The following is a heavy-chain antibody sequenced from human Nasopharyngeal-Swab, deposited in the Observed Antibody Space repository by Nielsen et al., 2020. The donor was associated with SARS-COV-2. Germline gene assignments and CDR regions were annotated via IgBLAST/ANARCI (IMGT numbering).Heavy chain of an antibody. D-gene: IGHD3-3*01. CDR3: ARVGPRHYDFWSGYSFDY. Sequence: LRLSCAISGDSVSSNSAAWNWIRQSPSRGHEWLGRTYYRSKWYNDYAVSVKSRITINPDTSKNQFSLQLNSVTPEDTAVYYCARVGPRHYDFWSGYSFDYWGQGTLVTVS. V-gene: IGHV6-1*01. J-gene: IGHJ4*02. CDR1: GDSVSSNSAA. CDR2: TYYRSKWYN.